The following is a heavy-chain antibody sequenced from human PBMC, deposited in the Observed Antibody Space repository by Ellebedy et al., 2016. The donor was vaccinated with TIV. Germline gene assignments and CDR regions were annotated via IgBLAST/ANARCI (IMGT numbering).Heavy chain of an antibody. J-gene: IGHJ6*02. CDR3: ARDGPYFYGFDV. CDR2: IDFNGRT. V-gene: IGHV4-31*03. CDR1: GDSVTNTDYY. Sequence: LRLSXTVSGDSVTNTDYYWNWIRQRPGKGLEWIGSIDFNGRTDYNPSLASRVIVSVDTSKNQFSLTVTSVTAADGAVYYCARDGPYFYGFDVWGQGTTVTVSS.